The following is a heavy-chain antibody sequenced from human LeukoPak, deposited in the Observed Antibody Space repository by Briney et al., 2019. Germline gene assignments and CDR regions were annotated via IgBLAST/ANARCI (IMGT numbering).Heavy chain of an antibody. CDR2: IWYDGSNK. CDR3: ARENWYFDY. V-gene: IGHV3-33*01. D-gene: IGHD1-1*01. Sequence: GGSLRLSCAASGFTFSNYGMHWVRQAPGKGLEWVAVIWYDGSNKYYADSVKGRFTISRDNSKNTLYLQMNSLRAEDTGVYYCARENWYFDYWGQGTLVTVSS. J-gene: IGHJ4*02. CDR1: GFTFSNYG.